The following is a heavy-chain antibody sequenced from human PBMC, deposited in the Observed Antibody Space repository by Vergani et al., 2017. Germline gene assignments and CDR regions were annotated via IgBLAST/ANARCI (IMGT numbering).Heavy chain of an antibody. D-gene: IGHD1-20*01. CDR3: ARDRNWNGLVNQHFDY. CDR1: GFTFRNYA. J-gene: IGHJ4*02. V-gene: IGHV3-23*03. Sequence: EVQLLESGGGLAQPGGSLRLSCAASGFTFRNYAMTWVRQAPGKGLEWVSILYRGAFTSYTDSVKGRFTVSRDISKNSLFLQMNSLRPEDTALYYCARDRNWNGLVNQHFDYWGQGTLVTVSS. CDR2: ILYRGAFT.